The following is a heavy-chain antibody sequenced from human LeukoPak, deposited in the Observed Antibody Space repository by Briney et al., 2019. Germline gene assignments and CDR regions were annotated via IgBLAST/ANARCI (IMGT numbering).Heavy chain of an antibody. CDR2: ISWDGGST. V-gene: IGHV3-43D*03. CDR1: GFTFDDYA. Sequence: GGSLRLSCAASGFTFDDYAMHWVRQAPGEGLEWVSLISWDGGSTYYADSVKGRFTISRDNSKNSLYLQMNSLRAEDTALYYCAKDITRGKGGQQLEWGHGTLVTVSS. J-gene: IGHJ4*01. CDR3: AKDITRGKGGQQLE. D-gene: IGHD6-13*01.